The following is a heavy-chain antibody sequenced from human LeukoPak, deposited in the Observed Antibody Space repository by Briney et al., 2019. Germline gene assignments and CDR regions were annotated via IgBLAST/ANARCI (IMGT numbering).Heavy chain of an antibody. CDR1: GGSISSYY. Sequence: PSETLSLTCTVSGGSISSYYWSWVRQPPGKGLEWIGYIYHSGNTNYSPSLESRVTMSVDESKNQFSLRVHFVSAADTAVYYCASTRRAAVAGRFDSWGQGTLVTVSS. J-gene: IGHJ4*02. CDR3: ASTRRAAVAGRFDS. D-gene: IGHD6-19*01. V-gene: IGHV4-4*09. CDR2: IYHSGNT.